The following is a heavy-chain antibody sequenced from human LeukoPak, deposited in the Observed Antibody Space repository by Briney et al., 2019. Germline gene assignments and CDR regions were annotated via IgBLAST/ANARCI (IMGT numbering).Heavy chain of an antibody. D-gene: IGHD6-19*01. Sequence: ASVKVSCKTSADIFSAYGISWVRQAPGQSLEWMGWISVYNGDTKYSHKIQGRLTMTTDRPSTTAYMELKRLRSDDTAVYLCARGRYSSGWHLDYWGQGSLVIVSS. CDR3: ARGRYSSGWHLDY. V-gene: IGHV1-18*01. J-gene: IGHJ4*02. CDR2: ISVYNGDT. CDR1: ADIFSAYG.